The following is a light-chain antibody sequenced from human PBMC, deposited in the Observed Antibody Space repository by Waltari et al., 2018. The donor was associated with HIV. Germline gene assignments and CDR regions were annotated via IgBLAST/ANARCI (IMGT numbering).Light chain of an antibody. CDR3: CSYAGNYPVL. CDR1: SRDVGGYNY. V-gene: IGLV2-11*01. J-gene: IGLJ3*02. Sequence: QSALTQPRSVSGSPGQSVTISCTGTSRDVGGYNYVSWYQQNPGKAPKFIIYDVTQRPSGVPDRFSCSKSGNTASLTISGLQAEDEADYYCCSYAGNYPVLFGGGTKLTVL. CDR2: DVT.